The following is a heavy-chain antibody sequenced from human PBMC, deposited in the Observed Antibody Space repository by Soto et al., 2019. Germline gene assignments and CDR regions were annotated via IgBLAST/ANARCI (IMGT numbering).Heavy chain of an antibody. Sequence: PSETLSLTCTVSGGSISSYYWSWIRQPPGKGLEWIGYIYYSGSTNYNPSLKSRVTISVDTSKNQFSLKLSSVTAADTAVYYCARGPYYYDSSGLYYFDYWGQGTLVTAPQ. CDR3: ARGPYYYDSSGLYYFDY. D-gene: IGHD3-22*01. CDR1: GGSISSYY. J-gene: IGHJ4*02. CDR2: IYYSGST. V-gene: IGHV4-59*01.